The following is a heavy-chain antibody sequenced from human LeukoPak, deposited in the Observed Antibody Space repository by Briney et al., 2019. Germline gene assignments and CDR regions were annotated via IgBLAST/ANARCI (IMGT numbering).Heavy chain of an antibody. D-gene: IGHD2-2*02. CDR1: GYSFTSYW. CDR2: IYPGDSDT. J-gene: IGHJ6*03. V-gene: IGHV5-51*01. Sequence: GESLKISCKGSGYSFTSYWIGWVRQMPGKGLEWMGIIYPGDSDTRYSPSFQGQVTISADKSISTAYLQWSSLKASDTAMYYCARSWGYCSSTSCYNHYYYYMDVWGKGTTVTVSS. CDR3: ARSWGYCSSTSCYNHYYYYMDV.